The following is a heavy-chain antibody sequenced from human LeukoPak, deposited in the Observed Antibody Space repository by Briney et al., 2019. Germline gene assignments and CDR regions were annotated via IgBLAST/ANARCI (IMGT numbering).Heavy chain of an antibody. D-gene: IGHD3-3*01. Sequence: ASETLSLTCAVYGGSLSGYYWSWIRQPPGKGLEWIGEINHSGSTDYNPSLKSRVTISMDTSKNQFSLKLSTVTGADTAVYYCGRDSKDWSGHLITDWGQGTLVTVST. CDR3: GRDSKDWSGHLITD. CDR1: GGSLSGYY. J-gene: IGHJ4*02. CDR2: INHSGST. V-gene: IGHV4-34*01.